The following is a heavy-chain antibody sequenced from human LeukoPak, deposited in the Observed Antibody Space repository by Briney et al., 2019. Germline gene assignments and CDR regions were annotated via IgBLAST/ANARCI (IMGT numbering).Heavy chain of an antibody. CDR1: GFTFSDYY. J-gene: IGHJ4*02. D-gene: IGHD2-2*01. Sequence: GGSLRLSCAASGFTFSDYYMSWIRQAPGKGLEWVGRTRNKANSYTTEYAASVKGRFTISRDDSKNTLYLQMNSLKTEDTAVYYCTTTEGYHSTGLSPAARSPPDYWGQGTLVTVSS. V-gene: IGHV3-72*01. CDR3: TTTEGYHSTGLSPAARSPPDY. CDR2: TRNKANSYTT.